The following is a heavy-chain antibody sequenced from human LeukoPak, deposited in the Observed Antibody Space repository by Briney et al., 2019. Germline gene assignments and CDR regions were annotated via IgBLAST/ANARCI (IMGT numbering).Heavy chain of an antibody. Sequence: GASVKVSCKVSGYTLTELSMHWVRQAPGKGLEGMGGFYPEDGETIYAQKFQGRVTMTEDTSTDTAYMELSSLRSEDTAVYYCATDSGAVAGRGYYFDYWGQGTLVTVSS. CDR1: GYTLTELS. V-gene: IGHV1-24*01. CDR2: FYPEDGET. J-gene: IGHJ4*02. CDR3: ATDSGAVAGRGYYFDY. D-gene: IGHD6-19*01.